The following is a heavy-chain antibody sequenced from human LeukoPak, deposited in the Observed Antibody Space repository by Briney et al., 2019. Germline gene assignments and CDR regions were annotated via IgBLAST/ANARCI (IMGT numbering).Heavy chain of an antibody. V-gene: IGHV4-59*08. CDR1: GGSISSYY. CDR2: IYYSGST. Sequence: SETLSLTCTVSGGSISSYYWSWIRQPPGKGLEWIGYIYYSGSTNYNPSLKSRVTISVDTSKNQFSLKLSPVTAAGTAVYYCARQRLAAAGSSHFDYWGQGTLVTVSS. CDR3: ARQRLAAAGSSHFDY. J-gene: IGHJ4*02. D-gene: IGHD6-13*01.